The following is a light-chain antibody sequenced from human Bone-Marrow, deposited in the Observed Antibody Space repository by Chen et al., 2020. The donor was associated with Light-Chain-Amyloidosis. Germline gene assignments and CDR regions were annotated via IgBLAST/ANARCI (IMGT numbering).Light chain of an antibody. J-gene: IGLJ2*01. V-gene: IGLV3-25*03. CDR1: DLPTKY. CDR2: RDT. Sequence: SYELTQPPSVSVSPGQTGRLTCSGDDLPTKYAYWYQQKPGQAPVLVIHRDTERPSGISARFSGSSSGTTATLTISGVQAEDEADYHCQSADSSGTYEVIFGGGTKLTVL. CDR3: QSADSSGTYEVI.